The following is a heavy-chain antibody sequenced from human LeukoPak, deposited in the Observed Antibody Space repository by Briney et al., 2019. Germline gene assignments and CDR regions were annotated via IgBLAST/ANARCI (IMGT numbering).Heavy chain of an antibody. J-gene: IGHJ4*02. CDR3: ARDSRDIPFDY. CDR2: IYYSGST. V-gene: IGHV4-59*12. D-gene: IGHD2-15*01. CDR1: GGSINTFY. Sequence: PSETLSLTCSVSGGSINTFYWSWIRQPPGKGLEWIGYIYYSGSTNYNPSLKSRVTISVDTSKNQFSLKLSSVTAADTAVYYCARDSRDIPFDYWGQGTLVTVSS.